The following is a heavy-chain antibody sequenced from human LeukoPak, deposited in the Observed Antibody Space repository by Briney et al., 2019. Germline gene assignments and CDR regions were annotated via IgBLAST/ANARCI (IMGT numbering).Heavy chain of an antibody. J-gene: IGHJ5*02. CDR3: TTDPTYYYDSSGPGGPRKWFDP. CDR2: IKSKTDGGKT. Sequence: GGSLRLSCAASGFTFSNAWMSWVRQAPGKGLEWVGRIKSKTDGGKTDYAAPVKGRFTISRDDSKNTLYLQMNSLKTEDTAVYYCTTDPTYYYDSSGPGGPRKWFDPWGQGTLVTVSS. V-gene: IGHV3-15*01. CDR1: GFTFSNAW. D-gene: IGHD3-22*01.